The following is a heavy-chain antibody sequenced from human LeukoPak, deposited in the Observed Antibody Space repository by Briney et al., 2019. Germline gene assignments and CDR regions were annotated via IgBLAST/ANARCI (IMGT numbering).Heavy chain of an antibody. J-gene: IGHJ6*02. V-gene: IGHV4-34*01. Sequence: KPSETLSLTCAVYGGSFSGYYWSWLSQPPGKGLEWVGEINHSGRTNYNPSLNSPLTLSIDPSNNHFSLNLSSVTAAYTAVYYCATGGRISHSSGYYVYYYYGMDVWGQGTTVTVSS. D-gene: IGHD3-22*01. CDR3: ATGGRISHSSGYYVYYYYGMDV. CDR1: GGSFSGYY. CDR2: INHSGRT.